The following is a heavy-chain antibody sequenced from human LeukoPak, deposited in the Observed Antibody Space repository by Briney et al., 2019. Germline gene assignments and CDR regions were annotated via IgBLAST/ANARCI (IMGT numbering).Heavy chain of an antibody. CDR3: ARDLAWYYYDSSGYYHGAFDI. Sequence: SETLSLTCTVSGGSISSSSYYWGWIRQPPGKGLEWIGSIYYSGSTYYNPSLKSRVTISVDTSKNQFSLKLSSVTAADTAVYYCARDLAWYYYDSSGYYHGAFDIWGQGTMVTVSS. J-gene: IGHJ3*02. CDR1: GGSISSSSYY. CDR2: IYYSGST. D-gene: IGHD3-22*01. V-gene: IGHV4-39*07.